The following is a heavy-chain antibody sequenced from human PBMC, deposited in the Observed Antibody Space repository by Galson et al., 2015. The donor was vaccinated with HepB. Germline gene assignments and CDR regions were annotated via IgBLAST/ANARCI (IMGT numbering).Heavy chain of an antibody. V-gene: IGHV3-21*01. CDR2: ISSSSSYI. CDR3: ARDQTYYDILTGYSHRPIDY. J-gene: IGHJ4*02. D-gene: IGHD3-9*01. Sequence: SLRLSCAASGFTFSSYSMNWVRQAPGKGLEWVSSISSSSSYIYYADSVKGRFTISRDNAKNSLYLQMNSLRAEDTAVYYCARDQTYYDILTGYSHRPIDYWGQGTLVTVSS. CDR1: GFTFSSYS.